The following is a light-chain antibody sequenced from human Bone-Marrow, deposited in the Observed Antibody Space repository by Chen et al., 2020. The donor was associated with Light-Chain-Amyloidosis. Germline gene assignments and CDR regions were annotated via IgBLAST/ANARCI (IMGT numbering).Light chain of an antibody. CDR1: QSVSSY. CDR3: QQRSNWSFT. V-gene: IGKV3-11*01. Sequence: ELVLTQSPATLSFSPGERATLSCRASQSVSSYLAWYQQKPGQAPRLLIDDASNRATGIPDRFSGSGSGTDFTLTISSLEPEDFAVYYCQQRSNWSFTFGPGTKVDIK. CDR2: DAS. J-gene: IGKJ3*01.